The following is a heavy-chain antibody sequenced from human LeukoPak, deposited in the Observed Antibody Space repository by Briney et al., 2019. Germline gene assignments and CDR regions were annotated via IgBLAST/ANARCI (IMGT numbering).Heavy chain of an antibody. J-gene: IGHJ4*02. CDR1: GYTFTSYA. Sequence: ASVKVSCKASGYTFTSYAMHWVRQAPGQRLEWMGWINAGNGNTKYSQKFQGRVTITRDTSASTAYMELSSLRSEDTAVYYCARDGNLWFGELLDYCGQGTLVTVSS. V-gene: IGHV1-3*01. CDR3: ARDGNLWFGELLDY. D-gene: IGHD3-10*01. CDR2: INAGNGNT.